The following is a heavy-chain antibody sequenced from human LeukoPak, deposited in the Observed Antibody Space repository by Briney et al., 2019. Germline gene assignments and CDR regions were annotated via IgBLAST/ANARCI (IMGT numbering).Heavy chain of an antibody. J-gene: IGHJ4*02. Sequence: SETLSLTCTVSGGSISSYYWSWIRQPPGKGLEWIGYIYYSGSTNYNPSLKSRVTISVDTSKNQFSLKLSSVTAADTAVHYCARVLTSMAAANWGQGTLVTVSS. D-gene: IGHD6-13*01. CDR3: ARVLTSMAAAN. CDR1: GGSISSYY. V-gene: IGHV4-59*01. CDR2: IYYSGST.